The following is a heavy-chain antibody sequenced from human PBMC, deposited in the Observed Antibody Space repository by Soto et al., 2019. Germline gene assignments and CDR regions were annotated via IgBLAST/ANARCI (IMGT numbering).Heavy chain of an antibody. J-gene: IGHJ5*02. D-gene: IGHD2-15*01. V-gene: IGHV1-69*13. Sequence: SVKVSCKASGGTFSSYAISWVRQAPGQGLEWMGGIIPIFGTANYAQKFQGRVTITADESTSTAYMELSSLRSEDTAVYYCARLGSPVNWFDPWGQGTLATVSS. CDR2: IIPIFGTA. CDR3: ARLGSPVNWFDP. CDR1: GGTFSSYA.